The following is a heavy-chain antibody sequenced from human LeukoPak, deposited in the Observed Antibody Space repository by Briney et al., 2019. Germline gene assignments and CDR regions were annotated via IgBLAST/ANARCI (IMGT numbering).Heavy chain of an antibody. CDR1: GYSFTSYW. CDR2: IFPADSDT. J-gene: IGHJ3*02. Sequence: GESLKISCKGSGYSFTSYWVAWVRQMPGKGLEWMGIIFPADSDTRYSPSFQGQVTISVDKSSTTAYLQWSSLKASDTAMYYCAVTMVRGQAFDIWGQGTMVTVSS. V-gene: IGHV5-51*01. CDR3: AVTMVRGQAFDI. D-gene: IGHD3-10*01.